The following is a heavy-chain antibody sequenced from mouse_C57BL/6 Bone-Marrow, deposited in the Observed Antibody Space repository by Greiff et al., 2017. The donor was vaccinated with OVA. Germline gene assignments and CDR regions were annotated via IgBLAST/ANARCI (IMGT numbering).Heavy chain of an antibody. CDR2: ISYSGDT. Sequence: EVQLQQSGPGLAKPSQTLYLTCSVTGYSITSDYWNWIRKFPGNKLEYMGYISYSGDTYYNPSIKSGISINRDTSKNQYYLQLNSVTTEDTATYYCARYDGYYDYFDYWGQGTTLTVSS. CDR1: GYSITSDY. CDR3: ARYDGYYDYFDY. J-gene: IGHJ2*01. V-gene: IGHV3-8*01. D-gene: IGHD2-3*01.